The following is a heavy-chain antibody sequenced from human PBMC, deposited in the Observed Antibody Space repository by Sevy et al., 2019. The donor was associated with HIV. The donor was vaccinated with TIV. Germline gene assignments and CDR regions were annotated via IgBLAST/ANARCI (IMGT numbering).Heavy chain of an antibody. CDR2: FDPEDGET. CDR1: GHTLNRLG. J-gene: IGHJ5*02. CDR3: ATVGLRYYSGASSYQGDWFDP. V-gene: IGHV1-24*01. Sequence: ASVKVSCKVYGHTLNRLGIHWVRQAPGKGLEWMGSFDPEDGETFQAQRFQGRLTMTVDTSTDTAYMELSSLTSEDTAVYYCATVGLRYYSGASSYQGDWFDPWGQGTLVTVSS. D-gene: IGHD2-15*01.